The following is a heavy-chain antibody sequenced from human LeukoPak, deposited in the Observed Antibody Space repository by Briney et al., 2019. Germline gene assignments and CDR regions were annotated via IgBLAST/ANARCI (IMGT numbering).Heavy chain of an antibody. CDR3: ARDPAYYDILTGYPRGVFDY. Sequence: GGSLRLSCSASGFIFSTYSMNWVRQAPGKGLEWVSYIGSTGDYIFYADSVKGRFTISRDNAKNSLYLQINSLRVEDTAVYYCARDPAYYDILTGYPRGVFDYWGQGTLVTVSS. J-gene: IGHJ4*02. V-gene: IGHV3-21*01. CDR1: GFIFSTYS. D-gene: IGHD3-9*01. CDR2: IGSTGDYI.